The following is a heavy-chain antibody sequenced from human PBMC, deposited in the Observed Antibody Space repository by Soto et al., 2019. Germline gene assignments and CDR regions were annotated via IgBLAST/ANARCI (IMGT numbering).Heavy chain of an antibody. Sequence: ASVKFSCNVSGYTLTELSMHWVRQAPGKGLEWMGGFDPEDGETIYAQKFQDRVTFTADESTATAYMTLSSLTSEDTAFYYCTSFDSNGYYPQNHYWGPGTQVTVSS. V-gene: IGHV1-24*01. D-gene: IGHD3-22*01. CDR2: FDPEDGET. CDR3: TSFDSNGYYPQNHY. CDR1: GYTLTELS. J-gene: IGHJ4*02.